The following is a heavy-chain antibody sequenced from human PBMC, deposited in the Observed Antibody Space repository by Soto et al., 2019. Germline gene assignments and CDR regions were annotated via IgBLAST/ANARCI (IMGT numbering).Heavy chain of an antibody. Sequence: QPQLAQSGAELKKPGASERASCKTPGYTFPPHDIILVRQAAGQGLARLGWMNPISEKSKTTYPPNFQDRVVMSRDTVFGAALLELGGLGSAGTAVYYCAGGTTGYYGLWANPRGDWVDLWGQGTGVTVSA. CDR3: AGGTTGYYGLWANPRGDWVDL. D-gene: IGHD3-16*01. V-gene: IGHV1-8*01. CDR1: GYTFPPHD. CDR2: MNPISEKSKT. J-gene: IGHJ5*02.